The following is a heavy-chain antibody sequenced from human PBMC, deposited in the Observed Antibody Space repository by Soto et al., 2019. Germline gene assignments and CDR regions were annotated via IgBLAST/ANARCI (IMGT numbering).Heavy chain of an antibody. Sequence: GGSLRLSCAASGLTVSSNYMNWVRQAPGKGLEWVSLIYTGGGTYYADSVKGRFTVSRDNSKNTLYLQMNSLRAEDTAVYYCARMGQWRVPGDYYYGMDVWGQGTSVTVSS. CDR3: ARMGQWRVPGDYYYGMDV. CDR2: IYTGGGT. D-gene: IGHD6-19*01. V-gene: IGHV3-53*01. J-gene: IGHJ6*02. CDR1: GLTVSSNY.